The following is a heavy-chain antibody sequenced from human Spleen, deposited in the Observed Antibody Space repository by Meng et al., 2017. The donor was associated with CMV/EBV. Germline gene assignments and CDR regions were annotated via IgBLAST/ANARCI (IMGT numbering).Heavy chain of an antibody. V-gene: IGHV3-48*03. CDR1: GFTFNSYE. CDR3: ARGTSDYYGSGSYYNLPGY. CDR2: INSSGSII. J-gene: IGHJ4*02. Sequence: GGSLTLSCGASGFTFNSYEMNWVRQAPGKGLEWVSYINSSGSIIYYADSVKGRFPISRDNAQNSLYLQMNSLRAEDTAMYYCARGTSDYYGSGSYYNLPGYWGQGTLVTVSS. D-gene: IGHD3-10*01.